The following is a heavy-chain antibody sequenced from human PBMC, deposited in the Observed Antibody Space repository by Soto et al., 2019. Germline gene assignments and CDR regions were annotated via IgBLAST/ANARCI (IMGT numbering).Heavy chain of an antibody. CDR3: ARGPVVVITYFDY. Sequence: EVQLVESGGGLVQPGGSLRLSCAASGFTVSSNYMSWVRQAPGKGLEWVSVIYSGGSTYYADSVKGRFTISRDNSKNTLYLQMSSLRAEDTAVYYCARGPVVVITYFDYRGQGTLVTVSS. J-gene: IGHJ4*02. D-gene: IGHD3-22*01. CDR1: GFTVSSNY. V-gene: IGHV3-66*01. CDR2: IYSGGST.